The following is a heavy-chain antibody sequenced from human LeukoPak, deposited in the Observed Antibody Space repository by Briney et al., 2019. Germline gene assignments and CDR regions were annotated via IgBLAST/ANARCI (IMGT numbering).Heavy chain of an antibody. CDR2: ISSRSTTI. D-gene: IGHD3-22*01. J-gene: IGHJ3*02. Sequence: GGSLRLSCAASGFTFSSYSMNWVRQAPGKGLEWVSYISSRSTTIYYADSVKGRFTISRDKGKNSLYLQMNSLRAEDTAVYYCARVIYYDSSAYFDAIDIWGQGTMVTVSS. V-gene: IGHV3-48*01. CDR3: ARVIYYDSSAYFDAIDI. CDR1: GFTFSSYS.